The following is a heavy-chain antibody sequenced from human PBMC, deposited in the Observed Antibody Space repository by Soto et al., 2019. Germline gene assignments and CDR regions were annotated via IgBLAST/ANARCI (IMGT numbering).Heavy chain of an antibody. CDR1: GFSLSTGGVG. CDR3: ARKGSGDYALDY. J-gene: IGHJ4*02. Sequence: QITLKESGPTLVKPTQTLTLTCTLSGFSLSTGGVGVGWIRQSPGKALEWLAVIYWDDVTHYSPSLERRLTITKDTSESEVVLTMTNMDPVDTATYYCARKGSGDYALDYWGQGIVVTVSS. CDR2: IYWDDVT. V-gene: IGHV2-5*02. D-gene: IGHD4-17*01.